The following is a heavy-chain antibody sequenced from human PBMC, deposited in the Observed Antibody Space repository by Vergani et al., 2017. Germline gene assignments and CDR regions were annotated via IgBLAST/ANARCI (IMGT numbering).Heavy chain of an antibody. J-gene: IGHJ6*02. CDR1: GDSVSSNSAT. D-gene: IGHD3-3*01. CDR3: ARVAGPDDFTLYYYGMDV. CDR2: TYYRSKWYN. V-gene: IGHV6-1*01. Sequence: QVQLQQSGPGLVKPSQTLSLTCAISGDSVSSNSATWNWIRQSPSRGLEWLGRTYYRSKWYNDYAVSVKSRITINPDTSKNQFSLQLNSVTPEDTAVYYCARVAGPDDFTLYYYGMDVWGQGTTVTVSS.